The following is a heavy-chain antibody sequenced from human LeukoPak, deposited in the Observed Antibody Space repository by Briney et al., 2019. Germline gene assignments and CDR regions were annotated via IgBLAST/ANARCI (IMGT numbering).Heavy chain of an antibody. CDR1: GYTFTSYG. D-gene: IGHD4-23*01. V-gene: IGHV1-18*01. CDR2: ISAYNGNT. Sequence: ASVKVSCEASGYTFTSYGISWARQAPGQGLEWMGWISAYNGNTNYEQKFQGRVTMTTGTSTSTAYMELRSLRSDDTALYYCARAESLYGGNLAAAFDIWGQGTMVTVSS. CDR3: ARAESLYGGNLAAAFDI. J-gene: IGHJ3*02.